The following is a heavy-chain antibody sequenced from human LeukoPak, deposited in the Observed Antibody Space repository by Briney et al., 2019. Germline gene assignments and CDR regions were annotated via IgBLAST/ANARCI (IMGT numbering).Heavy chain of an antibody. CDR2: IYYSGST. V-gene: IGHV4-59*08. D-gene: IGHD3-10*01. J-gene: IGHJ4*02. CDR3: ARQSSVLLDY. CDR1: GGSISSYY. Sequence: SETLPLTCTVSGGSISSYYWSWIRQPPGKGLEWIGYIYYSGSTNYNPSLKSRVTISVDTSKNQFSLKLSSVTAADTAVYYCARQSSVLLDYWGQGTLVTVSS.